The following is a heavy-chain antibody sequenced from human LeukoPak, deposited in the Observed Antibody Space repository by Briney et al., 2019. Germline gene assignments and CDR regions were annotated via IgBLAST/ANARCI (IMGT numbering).Heavy chain of an antibody. D-gene: IGHD3-10*01. Sequence: GASVKVSCKASGFTFSGYYMHWVRQAPGQGLEWMARISPNSEGTNYVQKFQGRVTVTRDTSISTDYMEINVLTSDDAALYYCAREPSGSGGYDYWGQGTLVTVSS. J-gene: IGHJ4*02. CDR2: ISPNSEGT. CDR1: GFTFSGYY. V-gene: IGHV1-2*02. CDR3: AREPSGSGGYDY.